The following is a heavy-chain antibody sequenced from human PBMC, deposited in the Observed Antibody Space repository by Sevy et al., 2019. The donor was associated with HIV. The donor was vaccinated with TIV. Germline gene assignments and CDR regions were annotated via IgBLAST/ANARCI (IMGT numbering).Heavy chain of an antibody. J-gene: IGHJ4*02. Sequence: SETLSLTCAVYGGSFSGYYWRWIRQPPGKGLEWIGEINHTGGTNYNPSLKCRITISVDKSKNQFSLRLTSITAADTATYYCASLDHWGQGTLVAVSS. CDR3: ASLDH. V-gene: IGHV4-34*01. CDR2: INHTGGT. CDR1: GGSFSGYY.